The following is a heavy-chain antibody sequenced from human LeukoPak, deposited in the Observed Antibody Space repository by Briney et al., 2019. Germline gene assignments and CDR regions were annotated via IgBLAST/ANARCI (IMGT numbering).Heavy chain of an antibody. Sequence: ASVKVSCKASGYTFKRYGICWVRQAPGQGLEWTGWIDPSNGKIKYAEKLQGRVTVTTDTSTSTAYMDLRSLRSDDTAVYYCARDGVSGHFDYWGRGTLVTVSS. CDR2: IDPSNGKI. V-gene: IGHV1-18*01. CDR1: GYTFKRYG. J-gene: IGHJ4*01. CDR3: ARDGVSGHFDY. D-gene: IGHD3-3*01.